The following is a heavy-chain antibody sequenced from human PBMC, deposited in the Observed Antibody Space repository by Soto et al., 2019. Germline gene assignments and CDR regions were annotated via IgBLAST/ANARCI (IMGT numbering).Heavy chain of an antibody. CDR2: IKQDGSEK. CDR1: GFTFSSYW. Sequence: GGSLRLSCAASGFTFSSYWMSWVRQAPGKGLEWVVNIKQDGSEKYYVDSVKGRFTISRDNAKNSLYLQMNSLRAEDTAVYYCARDGLYYYYYMDVWGKGTTVTVSS. V-gene: IGHV3-7*01. J-gene: IGHJ6*03. CDR3: ARDGLYYYYYMDV.